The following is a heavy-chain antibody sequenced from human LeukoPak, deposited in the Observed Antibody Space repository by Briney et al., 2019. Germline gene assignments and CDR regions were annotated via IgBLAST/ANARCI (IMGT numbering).Heavy chain of an antibody. J-gene: IGHJ4*02. CDR3: AKDFFPDY. Sequence: GGSLRLTCAASGFTFSSYAMTWVRQAPGKGLEWVSGISGSGGSTYYADSVKGRFTISRDNSKNTLYLEMNSLRAEDTAVYYCAKDFFPDYWGQGTLVTVSS. CDR2: ISGSGGST. CDR1: GFTFSSYA. V-gene: IGHV3-23*01. D-gene: IGHD3-3*01.